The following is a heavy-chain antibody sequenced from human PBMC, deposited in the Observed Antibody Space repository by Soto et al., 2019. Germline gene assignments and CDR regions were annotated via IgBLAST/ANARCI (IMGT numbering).Heavy chain of an antibody. V-gene: IGHV1-18*01. CDR1: GYTFTSYV. J-gene: IGHJ6*02. D-gene: IGHD6-19*01. CDR3: ARVVATVAGPYGMDV. CDR2: ISAYNGNT. Sequence: QVQLVQSGAEVKKPGASVKVSCRASGYTFTSYVIIWVRQAPAQGLEWMGWISAYNGNTNFAQKLQGRVTMTTDTSTSTAYMERRSLRSDDTAVYYCARVVATVAGPYGMDVWGQGTTVTVSS.